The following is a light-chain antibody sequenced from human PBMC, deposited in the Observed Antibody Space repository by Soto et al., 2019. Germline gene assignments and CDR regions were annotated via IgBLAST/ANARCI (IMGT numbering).Light chain of an antibody. CDR2: GAS. CDR1: QSVSSN. CDR3: QQYNNWPST. V-gene: IGKV3-15*01. Sequence: EVVLMQSPGTRTLSTGERATLSCRASQSVSSNLAWYQQKPGQAPRLLIYGASTRATGIPARFSGSGSGTEFTLTISSLQSEDFAVYYCQQYNNWPSTFGQGTKVDI. J-gene: IGKJ1*01.